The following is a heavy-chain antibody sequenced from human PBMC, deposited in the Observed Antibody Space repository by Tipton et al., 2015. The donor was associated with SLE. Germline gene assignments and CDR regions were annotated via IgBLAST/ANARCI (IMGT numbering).Heavy chain of an antibody. Sequence: TLSLTCTVSGGSISSYYWSWIRPPPGKGLEWIGYIYYSGSTNYNPSLKSRVTISVDTSQNQFSLRLSSVTAAGTAVYYCATALAAAGTYAFDIWGQGTMVTVSS. D-gene: IGHD6-13*01. CDR2: IYYSGST. CDR3: ATALAAAGTYAFDI. J-gene: IGHJ3*02. CDR1: GGSISSYY. V-gene: IGHV4-59*07.